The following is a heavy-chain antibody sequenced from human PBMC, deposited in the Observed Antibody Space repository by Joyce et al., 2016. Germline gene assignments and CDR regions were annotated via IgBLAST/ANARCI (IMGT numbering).Heavy chain of an antibody. V-gene: IGHV1-18*01. CDR3: ARDRHYYNSSGYYWGAFDI. J-gene: IGHJ3*02. CDR1: GYFFTTYG. Sequence: QVQLVQSGSEVKKPGASVEVSCKASGYFFTTYGISGVRQAAGQGFEWRGWFSAYHGNTKDAQKFQGTVTRTIDTSTGTAYMELESLRSDDTAVYYCARDRHYYNSSGYYWGAFDIWGQGTMVSVSS. D-gene: IGHD3-22*01. CDR2: FSAYHGNT.